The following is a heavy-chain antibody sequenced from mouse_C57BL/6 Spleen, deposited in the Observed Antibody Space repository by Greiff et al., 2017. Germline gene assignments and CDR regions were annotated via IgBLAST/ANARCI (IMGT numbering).Heavy chain of an antibody. CDR1: GYAFSSYW. V-gene: IGHV1-80*01. CDR3: ARLDGSSYGRYFDY. J-gene: IGHJ2*01. CDR2: IYPGDGDP. D-gene: IGHD1-1*01. Sequence: QVQLQQSGAELVKPGASVKISCKASGYAFSSYWMNWVKQRPGKGLEWIGQIYPGDGDPNYNGKFKGKATLTADKSSSTAYMQLSSLTSEDSAVYFCARLDGSSYGRYFDYWGQGTTLTVSS.